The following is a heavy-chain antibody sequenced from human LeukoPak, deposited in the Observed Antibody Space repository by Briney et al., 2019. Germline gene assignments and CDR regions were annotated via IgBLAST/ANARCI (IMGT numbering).Heavy chain of an antibody. CDR2: INPKSGGT. Sequence: WASVKVSCKASGYAFSGSYLHWVRQAPGQGLEWMGWINPKSGGTNYAQKFQGRVTMTRDTSINTGYMELSGLTFDDTALYYCAREGWGNYYMDVWGKGTTVTVSS. CDR1: GYAFSGSY. V-gene: IGHV1-2*02. CDR3: AREGWGNYYMDV. J-gene: IGHJ6*03. D-gene: IGHD2-8*02.